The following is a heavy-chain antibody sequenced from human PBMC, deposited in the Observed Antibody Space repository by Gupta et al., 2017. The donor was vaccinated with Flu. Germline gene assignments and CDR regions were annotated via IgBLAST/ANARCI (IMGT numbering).Heavy chain of an antibody. V-gene: IGHV1-8*01. J-gene: IGHJ5*02. CDR2: MIPASGDT. CDR1: GYTFTTYD. CDR3: VRGPRRGWFDH. Sequence: QVPLVQSGAEVKKPGASVKASCTNLGYTFTTYDINWVRQAPGQGLEWVGRMIPASGDTDYAKKFQDRVTMTRDSSTSTAYMELSSLRSDDTAIYFCVRGPRRGWFDHWGQGTLVSVSA.